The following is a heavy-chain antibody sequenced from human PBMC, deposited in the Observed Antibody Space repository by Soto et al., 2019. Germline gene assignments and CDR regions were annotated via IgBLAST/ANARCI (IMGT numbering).Heavy chain of an antibody. V-gene: IGHV4-31*03. CDR1: GGSISSGGYY. D-gene: IGHD3-9*01. Sequence: SETLSLTCTVSGGSISSGGYYWSWIRQHPGKGLEWTGYIYYSGSTYYNPSLKSRVTISVDTSKNQFSLKLSSVTAADTAVYYCARGVPYYDILTGYYNGWFDPWGQGTLVTVSS. CDR3: ARGVPYYDILTGYYNGWFDP. CDR2: IYYSGST. J-gene: IGHJ5*02.